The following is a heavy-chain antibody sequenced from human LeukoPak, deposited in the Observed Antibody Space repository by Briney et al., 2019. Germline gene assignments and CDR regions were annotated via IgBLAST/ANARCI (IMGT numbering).Heavy chain of an antibody. Sequence: GGSLRLSCAASGFTFSTYWMSWVRQAPGKVLEWVANIKEDGRERYYVDFVKGRFTISRDSAENSLYLQMSSLTAEDTAVYYCARLPLTARRHFDSWGQGTLVTVSS. CDR2: IKEDGRER. V-gene: IGHV3-7*05. CDR1: GFTFSTYW. J-gene: IGHJ4*02. D-gene: IGHD2-21*02. CDR3: ARLPLTARRHFDS.